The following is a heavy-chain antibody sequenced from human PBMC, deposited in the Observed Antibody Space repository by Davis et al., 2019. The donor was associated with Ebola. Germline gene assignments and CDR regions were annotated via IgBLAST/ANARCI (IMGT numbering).Heavy chain of an antibody. CDR1: GFTFDGYA. CDR3: ARTAMTSISALGLGYNYFDP. D-gene: IGHD2-21*02. Sequence: GSLRLSCAASGFTFDGYAMQWIRQSPGKGMEWIGQISHGGVTTYNPSLESRVTISMDTSKNQFYLRLDSVTAADTAVFYCARTAMTSISALGLGYNYFDPWGQGTRVTVST. CDR2: ISHGGVT. V-gene: IGHV4-34*01. J-gene: IGHJ5*02.